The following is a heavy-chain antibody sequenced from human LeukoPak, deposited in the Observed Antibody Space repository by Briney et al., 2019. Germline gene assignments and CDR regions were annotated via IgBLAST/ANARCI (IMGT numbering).Heavy chain of an antibody. Sequence: GGSLRLSCAASGFTFSGSAIHWVRQASGKGLEWVGRVRNKTHTYATAYAASVKGRFTLSRDDSKNTAYLQMNSLKTEDTAVYYCAKSWGAYGDYRGRYMDVWGKGTTVTVSS. D-gene: IGHD4-17*01. J-gene: IGHJ6*03. CDR3: AKSWGAYGDYRGRYMDV. CDR2: VRNKTHTYAT. V-gene: IGHV3-73*01. CDR1: GFTFSGSA.